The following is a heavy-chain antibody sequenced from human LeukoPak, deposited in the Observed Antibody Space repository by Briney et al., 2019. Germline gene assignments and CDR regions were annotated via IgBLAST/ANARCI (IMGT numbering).Heavy chain of an antibody. D-gene: IGHD2-2*02. CDR3: ARDHPSRYCSSTSCYMDAFDI. Sequence: GGSLRLSCAASGFTFSNYYMSWIRQAPGKGLEWVSYIDSSGDTIYYANSVKGRFTISRDNAKNSLYLQMNSLTAEDTAVYYCARDHPSRYCSSTSCYMDAFDIWGQGTMVTVSS. V-gene: IGHV3-11*04. CDR1: GFTFSNYY. CDR2: IDSSGDTI. J-gene: IGHJ3*02.